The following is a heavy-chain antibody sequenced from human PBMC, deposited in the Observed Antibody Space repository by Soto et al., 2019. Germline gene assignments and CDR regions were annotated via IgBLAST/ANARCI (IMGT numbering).Heavy chain of an antibody. CDR1: GGTFSSYA. CDR3: ARFNIKVVPAAMGPGYYYGMDV. D-gene: IGHD2-2*01. V-gene: IGHV1-69*13. J-gene: IGHJ6*02. CDR2: IIPIFGTA. Sequence: SVKVACKASGGTFSSYASSWVRQAPGQGLEWMGGIIPIFGTANYAQKFQGRVTITADESTSTAYMELSSLRSEDTAVYYCARFNIKVVPAAMGPGYYYGMDVWGQGTTVTVSS.